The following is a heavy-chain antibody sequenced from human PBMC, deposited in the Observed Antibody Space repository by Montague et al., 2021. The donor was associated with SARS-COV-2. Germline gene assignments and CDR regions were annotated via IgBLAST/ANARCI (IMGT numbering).Heavy chain of an antibody. CDR1: GGSLSGYY. CDR2: INHSGST. J-gene: IGHJ5*02. V-gene: IGHV4-34*01. Sequence: SETLSLTCAVYGGSLSGYYWAWIRQTPAKGLERIGEINHSGSTNYNPSLKSRLTISVDTSKKQFSLKLNSMTAADTAVYYCARGADYDFWSGFLRHKWFDPWGLGTPVSVSS. D-gene: IGHD3-3*01. CDR3: ARGADYDFWSGFLRHKWFDP.